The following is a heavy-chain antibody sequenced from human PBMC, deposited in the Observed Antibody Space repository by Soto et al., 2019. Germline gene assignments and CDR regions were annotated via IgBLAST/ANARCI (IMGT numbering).Heavy chain of an antibody. D-gene: IGHD2-15*01. J-gene: IGHJ5*02. CDR1: GGSISSGGYY. CDR3: ARDFYCSGGSCYSGAPT. V-gene: IGHV4-31*03. Sequence: SETLSLTCTVSGGSISSGGYYWSWIRQHPGKGLEWIGYIYYSGSTYYNPSLKSRVTISVDTSKNQFSPKLSSVTAADTAVYYCARDFYCSGGSCYSGAPTWGQGTLVTVSS. CDR2: IYYSGST.